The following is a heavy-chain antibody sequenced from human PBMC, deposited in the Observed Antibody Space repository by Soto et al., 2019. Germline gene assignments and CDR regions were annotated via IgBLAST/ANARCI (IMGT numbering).Heavy chain of an antibody. Sequence: QVQLVESGGGVVQPGRSLGLSCAASGFTFGSYAIHWVRQAPGKGLEWVASISYDGTNKYYADSVKGRFTISRDNSKNTLYLRMNSLTVEDTAVFYCVRDYYYDSSYYFDYWGQGTLVTVSS. V-gene: IGHV3-30-3*01. CDR3: VRDYYYDSSYYFDY. J-gene: IGHJ4*02. CDR2: ISYDGTNK. CDR1: GFTFGSYA. D-gene: IGHD3-22*01.